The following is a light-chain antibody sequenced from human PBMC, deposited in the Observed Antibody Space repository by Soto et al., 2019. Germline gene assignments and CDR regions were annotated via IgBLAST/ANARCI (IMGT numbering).Light chain of an antibody. V-gene: IGLV3-21*02. Sequence: SYELTQPTSVSVAPGQTARITCGGNRIGSKSVQWYEQKAGQAPVLVDYDDSDRPSGIPGRFSGSKSGNTATLTISDVGAGDDADYYCQVWDSSRDHYVFGPGTKLTVL. CDR3: QVWDSSRDHYV. CDR2: DDS. J-gene: IGLJ1*01. CDR1: RIGSKS.